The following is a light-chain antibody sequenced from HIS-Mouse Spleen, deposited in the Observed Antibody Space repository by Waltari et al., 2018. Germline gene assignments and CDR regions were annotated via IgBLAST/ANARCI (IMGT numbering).Light chain of an antibody. CDR3: QQRSKWPWT. J-gene: IGKJ1*01. V-gene: IGKV3-11*01. CDR1: QSVSSY. CDR2: DAS. Sequence: EIVLTQSQATLSLSPGERATLSCRASQSVSSYLAWYQQKPGQAPRLLIYDASNRATGIPARFSGSGSGTDFTLTISSLEPEDFAVYYCQQRSKWPWTFGQGTKVEIK.